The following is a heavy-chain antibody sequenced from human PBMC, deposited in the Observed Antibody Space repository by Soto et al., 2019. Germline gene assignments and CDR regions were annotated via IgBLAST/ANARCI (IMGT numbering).Heavy chain of an antibody. J-gene: IGHJ4*02. CDR3: ASQPVRGVVVLAPFEY. CDR1: GGTFSSYA. Sequence: QVQLVQSGAEVKKPGSSVKVSCKASGGTFSSYAISWVRQAPGQGHEWMGGIIPVFGTTTYAQRFQGRVGISASESKSTAYSELRSLRSEDTAVYYCASQPVRGVVVLAPFEYWCPGTLVSVSS. V-gene: IGHV1-69*01. CDR2: IIPVFGTT. D-gene: IGHD3-10*01.